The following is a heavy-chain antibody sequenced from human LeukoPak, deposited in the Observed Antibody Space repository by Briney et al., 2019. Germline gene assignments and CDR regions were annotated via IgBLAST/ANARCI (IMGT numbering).Heavy chain of an antibody. J-gene: IGHJ4*02. CDR3: ARDTTWFGEPYVDY. CDR1: GGSISSSGYY. V-gene: IGHV4-39*07. D-gene: IGHD3-10*01. Sequence: SETLSLTCTVSGGSISSSGYYWGWIRQPPGKGLEWIGSIYYSGSTYYNPSLKSRVTISVDTSKNQFSLKLSSVTAADTAVYYCARDTTWFGEPYVDYWGQGTLVTVSS. CDR2: IYYSGST.